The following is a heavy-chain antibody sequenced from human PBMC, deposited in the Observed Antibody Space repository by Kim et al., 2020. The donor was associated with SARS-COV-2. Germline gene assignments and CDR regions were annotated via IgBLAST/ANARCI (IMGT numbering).Heavy chain of an antibody. CDR3: ARGGGLNYFDP. D-gene: IGHD1-7*01. CDR2: VTYSGAT. J-gene: IGHJ5*02. V-gene: IGHV4-59*01. Sequence: SETLSLTCTVSGGSISGYFWSWVRQPPGKGLEWIGYVTYSGATTYTPSLKNRVSMSVDTSKNQFSLRLNSAIAADTAVYYCARGGGLNYFDPWGQGNVVTVSS. CDR1: GGSISGYF.